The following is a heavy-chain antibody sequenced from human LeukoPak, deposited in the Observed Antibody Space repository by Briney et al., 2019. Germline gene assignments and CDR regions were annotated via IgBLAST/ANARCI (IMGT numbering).Heavy chain of an antibody. V-gene: IGHV4-59*08. J-gene: IGHJ2*01. CDR1: GGSISSYY. CDR3: ARVVPAATNRNHWYFDL. D-gene: IGHD2-2*01. Sequence: SETLSLTCTVSGGSISSYYWSWIRQPPGKGLEWIGYIYYSGSTNYNPSVKSRVTISVDTSKNQFSLKLSSVTAADTAVYYCARVVPAATNRNHWYFDLWGRGTLVTVSS. CDR2: IYYSGST.